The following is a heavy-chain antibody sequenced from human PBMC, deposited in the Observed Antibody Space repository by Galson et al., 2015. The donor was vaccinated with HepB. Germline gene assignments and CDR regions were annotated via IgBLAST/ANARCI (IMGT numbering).Heavy chain of an antibody. J-gene: IGHJ4*02. CDR1: GYTFTSYD. CDR2: MNPNSGNT. D-gene: IGHD2-8*02. V-gene: IGHV1-8*01. CDR3: ARSCTGGVCNGDY. Sequence: SVKVSCKASGYTFTSYDINWVRQATGQGLEWMGWMNPNSGNTGYAQKFQGRVTMTRNTSISKDYMELSSLRSEDTAVYYCARSCTGGVCNGDYWGQGTLVTVSS.